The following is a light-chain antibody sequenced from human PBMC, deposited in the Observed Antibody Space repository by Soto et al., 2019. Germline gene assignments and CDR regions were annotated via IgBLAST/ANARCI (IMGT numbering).Light chain of an antibody. CDR1: QSVSNNY. V-gene: IGKV3-20*01. Sequence: ELGLTQSPGTLSLSPGERATLSCRASQSVSNNYLAWYQQKPGQAPRLLIYGASNRATGIPDRFSGSGSGTDFTLTISRLAPEDFAVYYCQQYGSSGTFGQGTKVDIK. J-gene: IGKJ1*01. CDR2: GAS. CDR3: QQYGSSGT.